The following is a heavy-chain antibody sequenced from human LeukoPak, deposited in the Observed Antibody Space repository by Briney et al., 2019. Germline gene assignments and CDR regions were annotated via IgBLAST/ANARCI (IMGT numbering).Heavy chain of an antibody. CDR1: GYTFTSYG. D-gene: IGHD6-19*01. CDR3: ARLSSGWGQGIDY. CDR2: MNPNSGNT. V-gene: IGHV1-8*01. J-gene: IGHJ4*02. Sequence: EASVKVSCKASGYTFTSYGINWVRQATGQGLEWMGWMNPNSGNTGYAQKFQGRVTMTRNTSISTAYMELSSLRSEDTAVYYCARLSSGWGQGIDYWGQGTLVTVSS.